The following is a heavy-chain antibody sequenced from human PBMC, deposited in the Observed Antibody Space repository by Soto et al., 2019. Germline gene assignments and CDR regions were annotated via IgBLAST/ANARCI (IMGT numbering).Heavy chain of an antibody. Sequence: PGGSLRLSCAASGFTSSSYEMNWVRQAPGKGLEWVSYISGSGSTPYYADSVKGRFTISRENSNNTLYLHMNNLRAEDTAVYYCARSTYYDILTGSYYYYAMDVWGQGTTVTVSS. CDR2: ISGSGSTP. D-gene: IGHD3-9*01. CDR1: GFTSSSYE. V-gene: IGHV3-48*03. J-gene: IGHJ6*02. CDR3: ARSTYYDILTGSYYYYAMDV.